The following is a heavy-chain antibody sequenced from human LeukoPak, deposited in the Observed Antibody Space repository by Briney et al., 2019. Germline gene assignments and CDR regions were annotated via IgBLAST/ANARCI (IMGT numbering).Heavy chain of an antibody. CDR3: ARAVVVVAAPRDYYYYGMDV. J-gene: IGHJ6*04. Sequence: GASVKVSCKASGGTFSSYAISWVRQPPGQGLESMLGIIPIFGTANYAQKFQRRVTITADESTSTAYMELSSLRSEDTAVYYCARAVVVVAAPRDYYYYGMDVWGKGTTVTVSS. CDR2: IIPIFGTA. CDR1: GGTFSSYA. V-gene: IGHV1-69*13. D-gene: IGHD2-15*01.